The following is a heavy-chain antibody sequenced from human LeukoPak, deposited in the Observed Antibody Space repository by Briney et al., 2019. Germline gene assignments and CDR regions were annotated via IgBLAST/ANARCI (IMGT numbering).Heavy chain of an antibody. Sequence: AGESLKISCKGSGYSFNTYWIGWVRQMPGKGLEWMGIIYPGDSDTRYSPSFQGQVTISADKSISTAYLQWSSLKASDTAMYYCARHRTYYYDSSGYPIDYWGQGTLVTVSS. D-gene: IGHD3-22*01. CDR2: IYPGDSDT. CDR1: GYSFNTYW. CDR3: ARHRTYYYDSSGYPIDY. J-gene: IGHJ4*02. V-gene: IGHV5-51*01.